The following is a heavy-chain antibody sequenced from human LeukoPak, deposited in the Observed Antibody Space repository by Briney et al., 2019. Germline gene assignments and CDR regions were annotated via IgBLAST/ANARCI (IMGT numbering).Heavy chain of an antibody. CDR2: THYSGST. Sequence: SETLSLTCTVSDGSISTYYWSWIRRPPGKGLEWIGYTHYSGSTNYNPSLKSRVTISVDTSKNQFSLKLSSVTAADTAVYYCASESVALAGIEYWGQGTLVTVSS. V-gene: IGHV4-59*08. CDR1: DGSISTYY. CDR3: ASESVALAGIEY. D-gene: IGHD6-19*01. J-gene: IGHJ4*02.